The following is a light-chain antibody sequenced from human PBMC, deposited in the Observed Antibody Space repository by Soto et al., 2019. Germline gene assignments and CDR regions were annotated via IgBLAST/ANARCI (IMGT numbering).Light chain of an antibody. Sequence: EIVMTQSPATLSVSPGERATLSCRASQSISYNLAWYQQKPGQAPRLLIYGASTRATGIPARFSGSGSGTEFTLTISSLQSEDFAVYYCQQYNTWPPYTFGQGTKLEIK. V-gene: IGKV3-15*01. CDR3: QQYNTWPPYT. CDR1: QSISYN. J-gene: IGKJ2*01. CDR2: GAS.